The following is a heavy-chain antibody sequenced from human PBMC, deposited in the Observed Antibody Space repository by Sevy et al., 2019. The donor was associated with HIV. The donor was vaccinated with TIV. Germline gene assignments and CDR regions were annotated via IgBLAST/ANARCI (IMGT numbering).Heavy chain of an antibody. CDR2: ISTHNGDT. J-gene: IGHJ5*02. V-gene: IGHV1-18*01. CDR1: GCTFTNYG. D-gene: IGHD3-22*01. Sequence: ASVKVSCKASGCTFTNYGISWVRQAPGQGLEWMGWISTHNGDTNYAQKLQGRVTMTTDTSTSTAYMELRSLRSDDTAVYYCARRIYYDSSAYYWWFDPWGQGTLGTVSS. CDR3: ARRIYYDSSAYYWWFDP.